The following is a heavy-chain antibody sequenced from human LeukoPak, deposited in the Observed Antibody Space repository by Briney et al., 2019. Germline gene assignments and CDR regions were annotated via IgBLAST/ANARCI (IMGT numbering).Heavy chain of an antibody. J-gene: IGHJ3*02. CDR2: INPSGGST. CDR3: ASCDIVVVVAATWDAFDI. Sequence: ASVKVSCKASGYTFTSYYMHWVRQAPGQGLEWMGIINPSGGSTSYAQKFQGRVTITADKSTSTAYMELSSLRSEDTAVYYCASCDIVVVVAATWDAFDIWGQGTMVTVSS. D-gene: IGHD2-15*01. CDR1: GYTFTSYY. V-gene: IGHV1-46*01.